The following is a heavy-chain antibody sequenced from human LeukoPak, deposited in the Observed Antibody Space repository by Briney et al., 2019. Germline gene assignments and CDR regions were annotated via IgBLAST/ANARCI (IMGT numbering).Heavy chain of an antibody. CDR2: PCGSGDST. J-gene: IGHJ1*01. CDR3: AKYCSGGSCYGPEYFQH. D-gene: IGHD2-15*01. Sequence: ETLSLTCAVYGGSISGYYWSWIRQPPGKGLEWVSAPCGSGDSTHYADSVKGRFTISRDNSKNTLYLQMNSLRAEDTAVYYCAKYCSGGSCYGPEYFQHWGQGTLVTVSS. CDR1: GGSISGYY. V-gene: IGHV3-23*01.